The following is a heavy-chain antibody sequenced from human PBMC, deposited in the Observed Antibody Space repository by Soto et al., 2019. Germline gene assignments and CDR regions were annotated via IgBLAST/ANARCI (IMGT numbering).Heavy chain of an antibody. D-gene: IGHD2-8*01. V-gene: IGHV5-51*01. CDR3: AICGTNDHACGY. J-gene: IGHJ4*02. Sequence: PGESLKISCKGSGYSFSTYWIAWVRQMSGKGLEWMGIIYPGDSETRYSPSFDGQVTISADKSLTTAYLQWASLRASDTAMYYCAICGTNDHACGYWGQGTLVTVSS. CDR1: GYSFSTYW. CDR2: IYPGDSET.